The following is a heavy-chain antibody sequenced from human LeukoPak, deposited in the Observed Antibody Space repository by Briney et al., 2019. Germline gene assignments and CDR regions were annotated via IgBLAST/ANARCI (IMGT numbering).Heavy chain of an antibody. Sequence: PSETLSLTCTVSGGSISTYYWSWIRQPPGKGLEWIAYIYHSGSSNYNPSLKSRVTISVDTSKNQFSLKLSSVTAADTAVYYCARAVIAAAGTGWSDPWGQGTLVTVSS. J-gene: IGHJ5*02. V-gene: IGHV4-59*01. CDR2: IYHSGSS. CDR1: GGSISTYY. CDR3: ARAVIAAAGTGWSDP. D-gene: IGHD6-13*01.